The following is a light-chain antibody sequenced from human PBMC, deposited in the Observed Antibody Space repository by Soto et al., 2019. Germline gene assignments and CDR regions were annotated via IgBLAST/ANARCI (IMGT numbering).Light chain of an antibody. J-gene: IGKJ4*01. CDR2: DAS. Sequence: DIQLTQSPSFLSASVGDRVTITCRASQGISSNLAWYQQHPGTAPKRLIYDASNLQSGVPSRFSGSGSGTEFTLTISSLQPEDFATYYCQQVNNYPLTFGGGTKVDIK. CDR1: QGISSN. CDR3: QQVNNYPLT. V-gene: IGKV1-9*01.